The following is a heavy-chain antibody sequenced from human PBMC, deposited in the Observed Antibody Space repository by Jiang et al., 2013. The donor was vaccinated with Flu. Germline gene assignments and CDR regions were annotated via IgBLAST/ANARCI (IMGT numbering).Heavy chain of an antibody. Sequence: SGAEVKTPGASVKVSCKTSGFTFTNYALHWVRQAPGQGLEWMGWIIGGNGDTRYSQNFQGRVTFTRDTSATTVYMEVSSLRSEDTAVYYCARGISNGPYWPALDYWGQGTLVTVSS. CDR2: IIGGNGDT. J-gene: IGHJ4*02. D-gene: IGHD3-22*01. V-gene: IGHV1-3*01. CDR3: ARGISNGPYWPALDY. CDR1: GFTFTNYA.